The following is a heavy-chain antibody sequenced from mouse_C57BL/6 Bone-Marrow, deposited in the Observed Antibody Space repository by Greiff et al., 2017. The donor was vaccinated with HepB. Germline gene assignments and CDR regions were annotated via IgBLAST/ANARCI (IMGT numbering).Heavy chain of an antibody. CDR1: GYTFTSYW. CDR3: ARRTSGSWFAY. D-gene: IGHD2-13*01. V-gene: IGHV1-69*01. J-gene: IGHJ3*01. CDR2: IDPSDSYT. Sequence: QVQLKQPGAELVMPGASVKLSCKASGYTFTSYWMHWVKQRPGQGLEWIGEIDPSDSYTNYNQKFKGKSTLTVDKSSSTAYMQLSSLTSEDSAVYCCARRTSGSWFAYWGQGTLVTVSA.